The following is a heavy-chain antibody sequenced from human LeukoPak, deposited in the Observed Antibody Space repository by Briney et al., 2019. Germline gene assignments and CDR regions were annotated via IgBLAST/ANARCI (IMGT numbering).Heavy chain of an antibody. Sequence: PGGSLRLSCAASGFTFSSYWMHWVRQAPRKGLVWVSRINSDGSSTRYADSVKGRFTISRDNAKNSLYLQMNSLRAEDTAVYYCARAHYYDSSGYYYWGQGTLVTVSS. CDR2: INSDGSST. J-gene: IGHJ4*02. V-gene: IGHV3-74*01. CDR3: ARAHYYDSSGYYY. CDR1: GFTFSSYW. D-gene: IGHD3-22*01.